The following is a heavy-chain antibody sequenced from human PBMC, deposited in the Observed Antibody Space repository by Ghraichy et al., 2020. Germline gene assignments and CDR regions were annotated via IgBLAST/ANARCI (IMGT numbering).Heavy chain of an antibody. CDR1: GFTFSDYY. CDR3: AFSRGSYFGVAY. CDR2: ISSSGSTT. V-gene: IGHV3-11*01. Sequence: GGSLRLSCVGSGFTFSDYYMNWIRQVPGKGLESVSYISSSGSTTLYADSVKGRFTISRDDANNSLYLQMNNLRAEDTAVYYCAFSRGSYFGVAYWGQGTLVTVSS. D-gene: IGHD1-26*01. J-gene: IGHJ4*02.